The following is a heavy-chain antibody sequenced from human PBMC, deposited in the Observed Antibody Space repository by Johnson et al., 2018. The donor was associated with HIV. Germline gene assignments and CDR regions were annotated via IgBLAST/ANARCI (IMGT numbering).Heavy chain of an antibody. D-gene: IGHD2-2*01. V-gene: IGHV3-33*01. J-gene: IGHJ3*02. CDR1: GLSLSAYG. Sequence: QVQVVESGGGVVQPGTSLRLSCEGSGLSLSAYGLHWVRQAPGKGLEWVAVIWPDGSNRYYSDSVKGRFTISRDNSKNTLYLQMNSLRAEDTALYYCARVKYAVSNHEYNGFDIWGQGTMVTVSS. CDR3: ARVKYAVSNHEYNGFDI. CDR2: IWPDGSNR.